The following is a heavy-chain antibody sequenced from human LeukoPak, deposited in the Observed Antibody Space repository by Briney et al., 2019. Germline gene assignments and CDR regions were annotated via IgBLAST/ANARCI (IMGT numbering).Heavy chain of an antibody. Sequence: GGSLRLSCAASGFTFSSYVMHWLRQAPGKALEYVSAISSNGGSTYYATSVKGRFTISRDNSKNTLYLQMGSLRAEDMAVYYCARDSSRGDTAFGVPNYWGQGTLVTVSS. V-gene: IGHV3-64*01. CDR1: GFTFSSYV. D-gene: IGHD3-3*01. CDR2: ISSNGGST. CDR3: ARDSSRGDTAFGVPNY. J-gene: IGHJ4*02.